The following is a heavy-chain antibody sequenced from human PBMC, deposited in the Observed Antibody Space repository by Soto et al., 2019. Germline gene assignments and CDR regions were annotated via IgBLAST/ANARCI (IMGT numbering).Heavy chain of an antibody. CDR2: IYWDDDK. Sequence: QITLKESGPTLVKPTQTLTLTCTFSGFSLSSSGVGVGWIRQPPGKALEWLALIYWDDDKRYSPSLKSRLTITKAPSKNQVVLIMTHMDPVDTATYYCSHRRPWYLDLWGRGTLVTVSS. V-gene: IGHV2-5*02. CDR1: GFSLSSSGVG. CDR3: SHRRPWYLDL. J-gene: IGHJ2*01.